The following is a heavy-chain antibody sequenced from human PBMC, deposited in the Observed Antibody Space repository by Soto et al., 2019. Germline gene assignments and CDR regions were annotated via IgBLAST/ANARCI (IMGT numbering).Heavy chain of an antibody. D-gene: IGHD6-19*01. V-gene: IGHV3-33*01. CDR1: GFTFSSYG. CDR2: IWYDGSNK. Sequence: PGGSLRLSCAASGFTFSSYGMHWVRQAPGKGLEWVAVIWYDGSNKYYADSVKGRFTISRDNSKNTLYLQMNSLRAEDAAVYYCARDKSIAVAGYYFDYWGQGTLVTVSS. J-gene: IGHJ4*02. CDR3: ARDKSIAVAGYYFDY.